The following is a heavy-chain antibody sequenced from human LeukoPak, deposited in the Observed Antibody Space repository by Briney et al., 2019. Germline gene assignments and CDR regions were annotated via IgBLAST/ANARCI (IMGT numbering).Heavy chain of an antibody. Sequence: GGSLRLSCAASGFTFSNAWMNWVRQAPGKGLEWVGRIKSKTDGGITDYAAPVKGRFTISRDDSKNTLYLQMNSLKTEDTAVYYCTTGYSGYDSWGQGTLVTVSS. CDR3: TTGYSGYDS. J-gene: IGHJ4*02. D-gene: IGHD5-12*01. V-gene: IGHV3-15*07. CDR1: GFTFSNAW. CDR2: IKSKTDGGIT.